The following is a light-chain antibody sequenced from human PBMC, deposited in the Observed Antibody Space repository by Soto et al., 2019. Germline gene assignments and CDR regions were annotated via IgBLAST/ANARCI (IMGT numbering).Light chain of an antibody. CDR2: YDS. J-gene: IGLJ2*01. Sequence: SYELTQPPSVSVAPGKTAMITCGGNNIGSKSVHWYQQKPGQAPVLVIYYDSDRPSGIPERFSGSNSGNTATLTISRVEAGDEADYYCQVWDSSSDRVVFGGGTKLTVL. CDR1: NIGSKS. CDR3: QVWDSSSDRVV. V-gene: IGLV3-21*04.